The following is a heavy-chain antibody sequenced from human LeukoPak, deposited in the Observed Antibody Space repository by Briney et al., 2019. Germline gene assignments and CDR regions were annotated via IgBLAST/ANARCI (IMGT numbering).Heavy chain of an antibody. CDR1: GYTFTSYS. Sequence: ASVTVSCKASGYTFTSYSINWVRRPPGQGLEWMGWISPSNGDTSYAQKVQDRVTMTTDTSTTTVYMELLSLGSDDTAIYYCVRDSGWELRHFFFDDWGQGTLVTVSS. CDR3: VRDSGWELRHFFFDD. D-gene: IGHD4-23*01. V-gene: IGHV1-18*04. CDR2: ISPSNGDT. J-gene: IGHJ4*02.